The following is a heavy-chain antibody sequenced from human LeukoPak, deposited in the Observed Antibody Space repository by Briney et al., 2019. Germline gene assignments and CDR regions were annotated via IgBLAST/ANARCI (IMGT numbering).Heavy chain of an antibody. V-gene: IGHV3-30*04. J-gene: IGHJ4*02. CDR3: ARDRDYGSGSKDY. D-gene: IGHD3-10*01. CDR2: ISYDGSNK. Sequence: PGRSLRLSCAASGFTFSSYAMHWVRQAPGKGLEWVAVISYDGSNKYYADSVKGQFTISRDNSKNTLYLQMNSLRAEDTAVYYCARDRDYGSGSKDYWGQGTLVTVSS. CDR1: GFTFSSYA.